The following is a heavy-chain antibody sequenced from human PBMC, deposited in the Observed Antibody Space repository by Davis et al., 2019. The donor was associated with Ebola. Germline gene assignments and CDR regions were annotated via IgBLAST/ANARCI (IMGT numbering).Heavy chain of an antibody. CDR1: GYTFTSYD. V-gene: IGHV1-8*01. CDR3: ARAPTWSQINYYCFDY. J-gene: IGHJ4*02. Sequence: ASVKVFCKASGYTFTSYDINWVRQATGQGLEWMGWMNPNSGNTGYAQRFQGRVSMTRNTSISTAYMELSSLTSEDTAVYYCARAPTWSQINYYCFDYWGQGTLVTASS. D-gene: IGHD3-10*01. CDR2: MNPNSGNT.